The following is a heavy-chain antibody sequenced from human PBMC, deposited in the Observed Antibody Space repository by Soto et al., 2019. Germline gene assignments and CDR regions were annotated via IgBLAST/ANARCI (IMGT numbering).Heavy chain of an antibody. CDR3: ARVLGIYYDSSGYYFDY. Sequence: PSETLSLTCTVSGGSIRSYYWSWIRQHPGKGLGWIGYIYYSGSTYYNPSLKSRVTISVDTSKNQFSLKLSSVTAADTAVYYCARVLGIYYDSSGYYFDYWGQGTLVTVSS. CDR1: GGSIRSYY. V-gene: IGHV4-31*03. J-gene: IGHJ4*02. D-gene: IGHD3-22*01. CDR2: IYYSGST.